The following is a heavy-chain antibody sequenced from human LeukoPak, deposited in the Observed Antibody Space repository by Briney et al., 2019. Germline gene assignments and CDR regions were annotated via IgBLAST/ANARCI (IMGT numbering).Heavy chain of an antibody. CDR3: AREGDYTATPDFDY. D-gene: IGHD5-18*01. J-gene: IGHJ4*02. CDR2: ISSSSYI. Sequence: GGSLRLSCAASGFTFSSYSMNWVRQAPGKGLEWVSSISSSSYIYYADSVKGRFTISRDNAKNSLYLQMNSLRAEDTAVYYCAREGDYTATPDFDYWGQGTLVAVSS. V-gene: IGHV3-21*01. CDR1: GFTFSSYS.